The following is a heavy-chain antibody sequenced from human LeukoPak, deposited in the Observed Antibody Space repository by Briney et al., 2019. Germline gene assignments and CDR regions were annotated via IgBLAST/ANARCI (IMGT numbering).Heavy chain of an antibody. J-gene: IGHJ4*02. Sequence: SETLSLTCTVSGGSISSSTYYWSWIRQHPGKGLEWIGYIYYSGSTYYNPSLKSRVTISVDTSKNQFSLKLSSVTAADTAVYYCARNLDAGQGYCSGGSCYYFDYWGQGTLVTVSS. D-gene: IGHD2-15*01. CDR1: GGSISSSTYY. CDR2: IYYSGST. V-gene: IGHV4-31*03. CDR3: ARNLDAGQGYCSGGSCYYFDY.